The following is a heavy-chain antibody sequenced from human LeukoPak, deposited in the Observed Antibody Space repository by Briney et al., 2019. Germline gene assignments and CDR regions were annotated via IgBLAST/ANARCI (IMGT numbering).Heavy chain of an antibody. J-gene: IGHJ5*02. D-gene: IGHD3-3*01. CDR3: ARVDYDFWSGSGNWFDP. V-gene: IGHV3-30*14. Sequence: GGSLRLSCAASGFIFSSYAMHWVRQAPGKGLEWVAVISYDGSNKYYADSVKGRFTISRDNSKNTLYLQMGSLRAEDMAVYYCARVDYDFWSGSGNWFDPWGQGTLVTVSS. CDR2: ISYDGSNK. CDR1: GFIFSSYA.